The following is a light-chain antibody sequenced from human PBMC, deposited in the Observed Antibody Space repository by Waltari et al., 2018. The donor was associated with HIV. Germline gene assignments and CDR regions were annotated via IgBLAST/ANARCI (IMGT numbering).Light chain of an antibody. CDR1: QYINMY. V-gene: IGKV1-39*01. CDR3: QQTFTLPLT. CDR2: AAS. Sequence: DIQITQSPSSLSASVGDRVTITCRTSQYINMYLNWYQQKPGKAPTLLIFAASTLHTEVPSRVSASGAGTIFSLAISSFQPDDVATYFCQQTFTLPLTFGAGTRVEI. J-gene: IGKJ4*01.